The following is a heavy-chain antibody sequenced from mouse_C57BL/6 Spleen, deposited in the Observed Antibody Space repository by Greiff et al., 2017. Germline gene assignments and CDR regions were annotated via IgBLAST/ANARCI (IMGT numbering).Heavy chain of an antibody. Sequence: EVKLLESGGGLVQPKGSLKLSCAASGFSFNTYAMNWVRQAPGKGLEWVARIRSKSNNYATYYADSVKDRFTISRDDSESMLYLQMNNLKTEDTAMYYCVSPSLYDYDIYAMDYWGQGTSVTVSS. D-gene: IGHD2-4*01. CDR1: GFSFNTYA. CDR2: IRSKSNNYAT. V-gene: IGHV10-1*01. J-gene: IGHJ4*01. CDR3: VSPSLYDYDIYAMDY.